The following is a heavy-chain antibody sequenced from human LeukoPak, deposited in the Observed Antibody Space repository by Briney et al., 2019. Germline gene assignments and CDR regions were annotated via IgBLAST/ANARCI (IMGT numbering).Heavy chain of an antibody. Sequence: GGSLRLSCAASGFTFRRYGMHWVSQAPGKRLEWVAFIRFNGDDEYYTDSVKGRFTISGDNAKNSLYLQMNSLRAEDTAVYYCARDQWWQLIAVAMTSYFDCWGQGTLVTVSS. CDR3: ARDQWWQLIAVAMTSYFDC. CDR1: GFTFRRYG. CDR2: IRFNGDDE. V-gene: IGHV3-30*02. D-gene: IGHD6-19*01. J-gene: IGHJ4*02.